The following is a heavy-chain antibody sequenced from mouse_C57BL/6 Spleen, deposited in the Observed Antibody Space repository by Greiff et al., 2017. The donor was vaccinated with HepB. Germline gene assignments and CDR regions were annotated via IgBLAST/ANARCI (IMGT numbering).Heavy chain of an antibody. J-gene: IGHJ4*01. CDR3: ARGGIYYDCDEDAMDY. Sequence: QVQLQQPGAELVKPGASVKLSCKASGYTFTSYWMHWVKQRPGRGLEWIGRIDPNSGGTKYNEKFKSKATLTVDKPSSTAYMQLSSLTPEDSAVYYCARGGIYYDCDEDAMDYWGQGTSVTVSS. D-gene: IGHD2-4*01. CDR1: GYTFTSYW. V-gene: IGHV1-72*01. CDR2: IDPNSGGT.